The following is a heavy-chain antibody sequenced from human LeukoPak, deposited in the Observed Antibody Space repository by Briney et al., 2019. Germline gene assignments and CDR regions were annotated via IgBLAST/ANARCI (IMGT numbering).Heavy chain of an antibody. CDR2: IYYSGST. J-gene: IGHJ4*02. CDR1: GGSISSYY. CDR3: ARAHYGGNSFDY. V-gene: IGHV4-59*08. Sequence: SETLSLTCTVSGGSISSYYWSWIRQPPGKGLEWIGYIYYSGSTNFNPSLKSRVTISVDTSKNQFSLKLSSVTAADTAVYYCARAHYGGNSFDYWGQGTLVTVSS. D-gene: IGHD4-23*01.